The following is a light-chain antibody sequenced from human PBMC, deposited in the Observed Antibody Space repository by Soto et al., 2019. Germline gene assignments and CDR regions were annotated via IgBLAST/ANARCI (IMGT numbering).Light chain of an antibody. Sequence: DIQMTQSPSSLSASVGDRVTITCRASHNISFYLNWYQHKPGTAPKLLIYDASALQSGVPSRFSGSGFVTDFTLTISSLQPEDFATYYCQQSYTTSLIFGGATKVEIK. V-gene: IGKV1-39*01. J-gene: IGKJ4*01. CDR1: HNISFY. CDR2: DAS. CDR3: QQSYTTSLI.